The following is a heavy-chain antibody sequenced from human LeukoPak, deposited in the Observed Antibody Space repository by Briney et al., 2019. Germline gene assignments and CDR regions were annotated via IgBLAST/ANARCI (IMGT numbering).Heavy chain of an antibody. D-gene: IGHD6-13*01. CDR2: ISGSGGST. Sequence: PGGSLRLSCAASGFTFSSYAMNWVRQAPGKGLEWVSSISGSGGSTYYAASVKGRFTISRESSKNTLYLQMNSLRAEDTAVYYWAKVGGGAWQQLVTYYFDYWGQGTLVTVSS. V-gene: IGHV3-23*01. CDR3: AKVGGGAWQQLVTYYFDY. CDR1: GFTFSSYA. J-gene: IGHJ4*02.